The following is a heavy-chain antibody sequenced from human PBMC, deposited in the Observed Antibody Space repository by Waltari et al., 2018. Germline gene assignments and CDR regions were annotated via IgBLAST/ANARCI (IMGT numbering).Heavy chain of an antibody. CDR2: IYHSGST. CDR3: ARGNAFDF. V-gene: IGHV4-59*01. J-gene: IGHJ3*01. Sequence: VQLQESGPGRVKPSETLSLTCTVSGDSIPSYYWNWIRQPPGKGLEWIAYIYHSGSTTYNPSLKSRVTLSIDMSKNQFSLNLTSVTAADTAVYYCARGNAFDFWGQGTLVTVSS. CDR1: GDSIPSYY.